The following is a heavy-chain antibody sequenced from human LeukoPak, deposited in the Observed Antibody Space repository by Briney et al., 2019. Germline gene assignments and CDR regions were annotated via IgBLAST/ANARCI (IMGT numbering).Heavy chain of an antibody. Sequence: GGSLRLSCAASGFTFSSYSMNGGRQAPGKGLEWGSSISSNSRYIYYADSVKGRFTISRDNAKNSLYLQMNSLRAEDTAVYYCARLPSTVVTPAYWGQGTLVTVSS. CDR2: ISSNSRYI. CDR3: ARLPSTVVTPAY. CDR1: GFTFSSYS. D-gene: IGHD4-23*01. J-gene: IGHJ4*02. V-gene: IGHV3-21*01.